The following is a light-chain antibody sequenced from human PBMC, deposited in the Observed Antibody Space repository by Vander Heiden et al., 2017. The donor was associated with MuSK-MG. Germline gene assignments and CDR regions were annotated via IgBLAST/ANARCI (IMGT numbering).Light chain of an antibody. J-gene: IGLJ1*01. CDR1: SSDVGGYNY. V-gene: IGLV2-11*01. CDR3: CSYAGSDV. Sequence: QSALTQPRSVSGSPGQSVTISCTGTSSDVGGYNYVSWYQQHPGKAPKRMIYDVSKRPSGVPDRFSGSKSGNTASLTISGLQAEDEADYYCCSYAGSDVFGTGTKVTGL. CDR2: DVS.